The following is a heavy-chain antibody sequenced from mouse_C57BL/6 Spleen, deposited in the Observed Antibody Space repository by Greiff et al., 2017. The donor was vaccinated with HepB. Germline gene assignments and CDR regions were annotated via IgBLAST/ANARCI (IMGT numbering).Heavy chain of an antibody. CDR1: GYTFTDYE. V-gene: IGHV1-15*01. Sequence: VQLQESGAELVRPGASVTLSCKASGYTFTDYEMHWVKQTPVHGLEWIGAIDPETGGTAYNQKFKGKAILTADKSSSTAYMELRSLTSEDSAVYYCTRHYENYWGQGTTLTVSS. D-gene: IGHD1-1*01. CDR3: TRHYENY. CDR2: IDPETGGT. J-gene: IGHJ2*01.